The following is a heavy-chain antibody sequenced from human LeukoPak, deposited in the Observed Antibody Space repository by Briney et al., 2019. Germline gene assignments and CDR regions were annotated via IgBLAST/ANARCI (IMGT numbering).Heavy chain of an antibody. J-gene: IGHJ4*02. Sequence: GGSLRLSCAASGFTFSSYAMSWVRQAPGKGLGWVSAIGGSGGSTYYADSVKGRFTISRDNSKNTLYLQMNSLRAEDTAVYYCANGGLGYCSSTSCLPAQLDYWGQGTLVTVSS. CDR2: IGGSGGST. V-gene: IGHV3-23*01. CDR3: ANGGLGYCSSTSCLPAQLDY. CDR1: GFTFSSYA. D-gene: IGHD2-2*01.